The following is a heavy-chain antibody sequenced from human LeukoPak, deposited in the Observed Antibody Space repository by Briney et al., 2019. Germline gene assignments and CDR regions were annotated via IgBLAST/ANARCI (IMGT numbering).Heavy chain of an antibody. V-gene: IGHV3-23*01. Sequence: PGGSLRLSCVASGFTFRNYAISWVRQAPGKGLEWVSAISGSGGSTYYADSVKGRFTISRDNSKNTLYLQMNSLRAEDTAVYYCAKEDCGGDCYPDYWGQGTLVTVSS. D-gene: IGHD2-21*02. CDR2: ISGSGGST. J-gene: IGHJ4*02. CDR1: GFTFRNYA. CDR3: AKEDCGGDCYPDY.